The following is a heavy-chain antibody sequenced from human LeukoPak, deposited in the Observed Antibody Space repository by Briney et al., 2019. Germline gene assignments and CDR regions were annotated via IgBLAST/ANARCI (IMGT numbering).Heavy chain of an antibody. CDR3: ARALPWLRFRGLDY. V-gene: IGHV4-39*07. CDR2: INHSGST. CDR1: GGSISSTSFY. D-gene: IGHD5-12*01. Sequence: PSETLSLTCNVSGGSISSTSFYWSWIRQPPGKGLEWIGEINHSGSTNYNPSLKSRVTISVDTSKNQFSLKLSSVTAADTAVYYCARALPWLRFRGLDYWGQGTLVTVSS. J-gene: IGHJ4*02.